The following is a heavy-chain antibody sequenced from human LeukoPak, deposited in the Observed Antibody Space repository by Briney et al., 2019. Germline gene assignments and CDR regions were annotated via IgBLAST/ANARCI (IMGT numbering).Heavy chain of an antibody. Sequence: GASVKVSCKASGYTFTNYGISWVRQAPGQGLEWMGWISAYNGNTNYAQKLQGRVTMTTETSRSTGYMELRSLRSDDTAVYYCARDFPYNYGSGSPSNWFDPWGQGTLVTVSS. J-gene: IGHJ5*02. CDR3: ARDFPYNYGSGSPSNWFDP. CDR1: GYTFTNYG. V-gene: IGHV1-18*01. CDR2: ISAYNGNT. D-gene: IGHD3-10*01.